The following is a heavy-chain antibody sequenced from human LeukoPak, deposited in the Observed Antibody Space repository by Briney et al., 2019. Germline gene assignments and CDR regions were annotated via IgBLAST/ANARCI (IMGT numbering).Heavy chain of an antibody. Sequence: GGSLRLSCAASGFTFTTYWMHWVRQVPGKGLVWVSRVNGDGSTTTYADSVEGRFTISRDNAKSTLYLQMNSLRVEDTAVYYCARLFYGSGSSKYYFDYWGQGTLVTVSS. D-gene: IGHD3-10*01. J-gene: IGHJ4*02. CDR2: VNGDGSTT. CDR3: ARLFYGSGSSKYYFDY. V-gene: IGHV3-74*01. CDR1: GFTFTTYW.